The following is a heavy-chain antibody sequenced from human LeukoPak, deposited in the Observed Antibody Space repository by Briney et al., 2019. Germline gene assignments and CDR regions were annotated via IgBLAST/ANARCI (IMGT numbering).Heavy chain of an antibody. J-gene: IGHJ4*02. CDR2: IKTDGSET. D-gene: IGHD3-10*01. CDR1: GFTFSNYW. Sequence: GGSLRLSCAASGFTFSNYWMGWVRQAPGEGLACVANIKTDGSETYYVDSVKGRFTISRDNAKNSLCLQMNSLRAEDTAIYYCVSAIRGSPIDYWGQGTLVSVSS. CDR3: VSAIRGSPIDY. V-gene: IGHV3-7*01.